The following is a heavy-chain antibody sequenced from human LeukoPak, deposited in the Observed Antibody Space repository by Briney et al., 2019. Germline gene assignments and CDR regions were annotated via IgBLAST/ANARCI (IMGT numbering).Heavy chain of an antibody. J-gene: IGHJ4*02. Sequence: GGSLRLSCAASGFTFSTCWMHWVRQAPGKGLVWVSRIKSDGSTNYADSVKGRFTISRDNAKNTLSLQMNSLRPEDTGVYYCARVLGSYYDSSGYYSDYWGQGTLVTVSS. V-gene: IGHV3-74*01. CDR1: GFTFSTCW. CDR3: ARVLGSYYDSSGYYSDY. CDR2: IKSDGST. D-gene: IGHD3-22*01.